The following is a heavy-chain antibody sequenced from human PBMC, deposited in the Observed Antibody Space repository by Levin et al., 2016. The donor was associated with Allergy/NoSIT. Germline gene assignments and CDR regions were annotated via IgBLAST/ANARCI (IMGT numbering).Heavy chain of an antibody. CDR2: IIPILGIA. CDR3: ARRVGGDSSGYYQYYYYGMDV. V-gene: IGHV1-69*10. D-gene: IGHD3-22*01. J-gene: IGHJ6*02. Sequence: WVRQAPGQGLEWMGGIIPILGIANYAQKFQGRVTITADESTSTAYMELSSLRSEDTAVYYCARRVGGDSSGYYQYYYYGMDVWGQGTTVTVSS.